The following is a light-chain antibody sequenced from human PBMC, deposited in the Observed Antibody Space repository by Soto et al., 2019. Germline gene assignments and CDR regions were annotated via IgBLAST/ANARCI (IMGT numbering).Light chain of an antibody. J-gene: IGKJ4*01. V-gene: IGKV1-5*03. CDR3: QQYNSYSPRLT. Sequence: DIQMTQSPSTLSASVGDRVTITCRASQSISNWLAWYQQKPGKAPKLLIYRASSLESGVPSRFSGSGSGTEFTLTISSLQPDDFETYYCQQYNSYSPRLTFGGGTKVETK. CDR2: RAS. CDR1: QSISNW.